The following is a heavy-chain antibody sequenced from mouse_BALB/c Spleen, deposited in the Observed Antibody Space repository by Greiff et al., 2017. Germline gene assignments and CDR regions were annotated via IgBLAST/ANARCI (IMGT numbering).Heavy chain of an antibody. CDR3: SRPPSYRSYAMDY. J-gene: IGHJ4*01. CDR2: INPYNDGT. V-gene: IGHV1-14*01. Sequence: EVQLQQSGPELVKPGASVKMSCKASGYTFTSYVMHWVKQKPGQGLEWIGYINPYNDGTKYNEKFKGKATLTSDKSSSTAYMELSSLTSEDSAVYYCSRPPSYRSYAMDYWGQGTSVTVSS. D-gene: IGHD2-14*01. CDR1: GYTFTSYV.